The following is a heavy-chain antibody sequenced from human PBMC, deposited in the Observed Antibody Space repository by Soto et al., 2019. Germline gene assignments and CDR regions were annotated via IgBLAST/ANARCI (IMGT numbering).Heavy chain of an antibody. CDR1: GYTFSSYT. V-gene: IGHV1-18*01. CDR3: ARVEAPFGESLH. CDR2: ISPDDGNT. J-gene: IGHJ4*02. Sequence: QIQLAQSGGEVKKPGASVKVSCKTSGYTFSSYTIAWVRQAPGQGLEWLGWISPDDGNTEYEQKFQGRVTMTADTLTNNAYMELRRLKYDDTAVYYCARVEAPFGESLHWGQGTPVTVSA. D-gene: IGHD3-10*01.